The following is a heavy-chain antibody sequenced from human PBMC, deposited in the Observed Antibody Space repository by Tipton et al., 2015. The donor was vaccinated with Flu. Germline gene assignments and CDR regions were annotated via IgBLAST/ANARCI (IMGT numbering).Heavy chain of an antibody. CDR1: GFTFDDYA. Sequence: SLRLSCAASGFTFDDYALHWVRQAPGQGLEWVSGISWDSNRIGYGDSVKGRFTISRDNARNLLFLQMNNLRPEDTGFYYCAKDTGHTNPWYGPDSWGQGTLFIVSS. J-gene: IGHJ5*01. CDR3: AKDTGHTNPWYGPDS. D-gene: IGHD6-13*01. V-gene: IGHV3-9*01. CDR2: ISWDSNRI.